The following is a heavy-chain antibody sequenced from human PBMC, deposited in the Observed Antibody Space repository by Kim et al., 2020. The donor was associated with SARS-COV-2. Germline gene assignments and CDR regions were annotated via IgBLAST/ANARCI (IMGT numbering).Heavy chain of an antibody. J-gene: IGHJ6*04. CDR2: IYHSETT. CDR3: ATRGLLGAPV. D-gene: IGHD6-6*01. CDR1: GDSLRSSSHY. V-gene: IGHV4-39*01. Sequence: SETLSLICVVSGDSLRSSSHYWVWIRQPPRKGLEWIGSIYHSETTYFNPSLMSRATMSVDTSQNQFSLKLTSVTPSDTAVYYYATRGLLGAPVWGKGTTVTISS.